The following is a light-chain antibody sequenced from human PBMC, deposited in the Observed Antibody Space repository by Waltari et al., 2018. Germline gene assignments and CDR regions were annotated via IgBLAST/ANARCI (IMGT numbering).Light chain of an antibody. CDR2: DAS. CDR3: QQYGSSPT. J-gene: IGKJ2*01. Sequence: EIVLTQSPDTLSLSPGERAPLSCRASQTISNYLAWYQQKPGQAPRLLIYDASSRAIGIPDRFSGSGSGTDFTLTISRLEPEDFAMYYCQQYGSSPTFGQGTKLEIK. V-gene: IGKV3-20*01. CDR1: QTISNY.